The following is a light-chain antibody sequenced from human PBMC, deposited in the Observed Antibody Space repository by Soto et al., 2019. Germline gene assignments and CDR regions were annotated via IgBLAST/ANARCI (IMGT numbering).Light chain of an antibody. V-gene: IGKV3-11*02. CDR3: QQRFAWPPFT. CDR1: ESVNDY. J-gene: IGKJ3*01. Sequence: EVVLTQSPATLSLSPGERASLFCRANESVNDYLAWYQQRPGQAPRLLIFAASNRAPSIPARFSASGSRRYFTLTISSLEREDFAVYYCQQRFAWPPFTFGPGTKVDF. CDR2: AAS.